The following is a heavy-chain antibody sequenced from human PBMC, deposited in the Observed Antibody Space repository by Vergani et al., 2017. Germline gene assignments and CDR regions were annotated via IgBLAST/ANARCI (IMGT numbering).Heavy chain of an antibody. V-gene: IGHV1-8*03. J-gene: IGHJ4*02. CDR3: ARGLIVTSAQGGD. Sequence: QVQLVRSGAEVKKPGASVKVSCKTSGYTFTSYDINWVRQATGQGLEWMGWMNPNSGNTGYAQKFQGRVTITRNTSISTAYMELSSLRSEDTALYYCARGLIVTSAQGGDWGQGTLVTVSS. D-gene: IGHD2-2*01. CDR2: MNPNSGNT. CDR1: GYTFTSYD.